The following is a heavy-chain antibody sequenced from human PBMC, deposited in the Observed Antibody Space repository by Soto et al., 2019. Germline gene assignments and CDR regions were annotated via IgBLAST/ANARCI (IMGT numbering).Heavy chain of an antibody. CDR1: GGSISSYY. D-gene: IGHD5-18*01. CDR2: IYYSGST. Sequence: QVQLQESGPGLVKPSETLSLTCTVSGGSISSYYWSWIRQPPGKGLEWIGYIYYSGSTNYNPSLRRRVTISVDTSKNQFSLKLSSVTAADTAVYYCARGGYTDGMDVWGQGTTVTVSS. V-gene: IGHV4-59*01. CDR3: ARGGYTDGMDV. J-gene: IGHJ6*02.